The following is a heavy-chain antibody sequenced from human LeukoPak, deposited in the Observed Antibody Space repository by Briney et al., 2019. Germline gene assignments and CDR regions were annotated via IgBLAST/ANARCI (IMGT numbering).Heavy chain of an antibody. CDR1: GFTFSSYS. CDR2: IKQDGSEK. Sequence: GGSLRLSCAASGFTFSSYSMNWVRQAPGKGLEWVANIKQDGSEKYYVDSVKGRFTISRDNAKNSLYLQMNSLRAEDTAVYYCARGVGASWYWGQGTLVTVSS. V-gene: IGHV3-7*01. D-gene: IGHD1-26*01. J-gene: IGHJ4*02. CDR3: ARGVGASWY.